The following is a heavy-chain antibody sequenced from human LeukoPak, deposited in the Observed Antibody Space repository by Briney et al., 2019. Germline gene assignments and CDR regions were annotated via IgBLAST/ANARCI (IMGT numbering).Heavy chain of an antibody. CDR2: IYSGGPT. V-gene: IGHV3-53*01. J-gene: IGHJ4*02. CDR1: GFAVSNNY. Sequence: GGSLRLSCAASGFAVSNNYMSWVRQAPGKGLEWVSVIYSGGPTYYADSVKGRFTISRDTSRNTLYLQMNSLRVEDTAVYYCARDVLDSGGYLNPSQYWGQGTLVTVSS. D-gene: IGHD2-15*01. CDR3: ARDVLDSGGYLNPSQY.